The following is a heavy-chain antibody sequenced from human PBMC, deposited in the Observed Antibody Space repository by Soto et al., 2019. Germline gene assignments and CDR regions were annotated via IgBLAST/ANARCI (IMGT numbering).Heavy chain of an antibody. CDR3: ARVNVGYCSGGSCYPRIDFDY. D-gene: IGHD2-15*01. CDR2: IYYSGST. J-gene: IGHJ4*02. Sequence: SETLSLTCTVSGGSISSYYWSWIRQPPGKGLEWIGYIYYSGSTNYNPSLKSRVTISVDTSKNQFSLKLSSVTAADTAVYYCARVNVGYCSGGSCYPRIDFDYWGQGTLVTVSS. CDR1: GGSISSYY. V-gene: IGHV4-59*01.